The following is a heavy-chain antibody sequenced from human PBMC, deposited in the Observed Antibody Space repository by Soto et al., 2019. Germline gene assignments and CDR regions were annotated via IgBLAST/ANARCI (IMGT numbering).Heavy chain of an antibody. V-gene: IGHV4-34*01. J-gene: IGHJ4*02. D-gene: IGHD5-18*01. CDR2: INHSGST. Sequence: PSETLSLTCAVYGGSFSGYYWSWIRQPPGKGLEWIGEINHSGSTNYNPSLKSRVTMSVDTSKNQFSLKLSSVTAADTAIYYCVRDVNTAMGNLDFWGQGTLVIVSS. CDR3: VRDVNTAMGNLDF. CDR1: GGSFSGYY.